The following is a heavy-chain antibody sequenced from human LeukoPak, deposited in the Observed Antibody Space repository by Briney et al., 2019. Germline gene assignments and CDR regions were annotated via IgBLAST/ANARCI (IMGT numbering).Heavy chain of an antibody. Sequence: GGSLRLSCAASGFTFSSYAMSWVRQAPGKGLEWVSAISGSGGSAYYADSVKGRFTISRDNSKNTLYLQMNSLRAEDTAVYYCAKGQPGYSSSWYYFDYWGQGTLVTVSS. CDR3: AKGQPGYSSSWYYFDY. J-gene: IGHJ4*02. CDR2: ISGSGGSA. D-gene: IGHD6-13*01. V-gene: IGHV3-23*01. CDR1: GFTFSSYA.